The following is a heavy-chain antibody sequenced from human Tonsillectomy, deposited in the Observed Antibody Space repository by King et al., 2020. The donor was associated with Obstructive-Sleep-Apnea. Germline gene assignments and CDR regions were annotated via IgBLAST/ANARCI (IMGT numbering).Heavy chain of an antibody. V-gene: IGHV3-43D*03. D-gene: IGHD3-10*01. CDR3: AKAPPLWFGESAHYYYAMDV. J-gene: IGHJ6*02. CDR2: ISWDGDST. Sequence: QLVQSGGVVVQPGGSLRLSCAASGFTFDDYAMHWVRQVPGKGLEWISLISWDGDSTYYADSVKGRFTISRDNSKNSLYLHMNSLRTEDTALYYCAKAPPLWFGESAHYYYAMDVWGQGTTVTVSS. CDR1: GFTFDDYA.